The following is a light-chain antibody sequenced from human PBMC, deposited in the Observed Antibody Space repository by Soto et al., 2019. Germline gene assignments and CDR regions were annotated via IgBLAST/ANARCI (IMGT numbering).Light chain of an antibody. CDR2: KAS. J-gene: IGKJ1*01. V-gene: IGKV1-5*03. CDR3: QQYSSYPWT. Sequence: DIQMTQSPSTLSASVGDRVTITCRASQRISSWLAWYQQKPGKAPKLLIYKASSLESGVPSRFSGSGSGTEFTLTISSLQPDDFASYYCQQYSSYPWTFGQGTKVEIK. CDR1: QRISSW.